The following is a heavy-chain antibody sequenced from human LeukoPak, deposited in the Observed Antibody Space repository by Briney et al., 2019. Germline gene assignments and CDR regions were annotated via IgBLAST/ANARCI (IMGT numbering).Heavy chain of an antibody. CDR3: ARGRSVVPAVPGGYYYMDV. CDR2: ITSSSRYI. J-gene: IGHJ6*03. Sequence: PGRSLRLSCAASRFTFSSYSMNWVRQAPGKALEWVSSITSSSRYIYYAGSVKGRFTIARDNAKNSLYLQMNSLRAEDTAVYYCARGRSVVPAVPGGYYYMDVWGKGTTVTVSS. CDR1: RFTFSSYS. V-gene: IGHV3-21*01. D-gene: IGHD2-2*01.